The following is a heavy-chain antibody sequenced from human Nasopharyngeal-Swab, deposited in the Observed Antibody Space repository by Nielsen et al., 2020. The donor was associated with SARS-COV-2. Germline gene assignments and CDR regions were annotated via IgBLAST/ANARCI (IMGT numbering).Heavy chain of an antibody. CDR1: GYTFTSYG. D-gene: IGHD6-13*01. CDR2: ISAYNGNT. CDR3: ARWAGIADYYYGMDV. Sequence: ASVKVSCKASGYTFTSYGISWVRQAPGQGLEWMGWISAYNGNTNYAQKLQGRVTMTTDTSTSTAYMELRSLRSDDTAVYYCARWAGIADYYYGMDVWGQGTTVTVSS. J-gene: IGHJ6*02. V-gene: IGHV1-18*01.